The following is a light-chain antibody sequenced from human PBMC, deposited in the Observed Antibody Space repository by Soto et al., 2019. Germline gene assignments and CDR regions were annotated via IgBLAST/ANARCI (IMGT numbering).Light chain of an antibody. J-gene: IGKJ4*01. CDR1: QGISSA. Sequence: AVQLTQSPSSLSASVGDRVTITCRASQGISSALAWYQQKPGEAPKLLIYDASSLESGVQSRFSGSGSGTEFTLTVRSLQTEDFAAYYCQQFNSYPGTFGGGTKVEIK. V-gene: IGKV1-13*02. CDR3: QQFNSYPGT. CDR2: DAS.